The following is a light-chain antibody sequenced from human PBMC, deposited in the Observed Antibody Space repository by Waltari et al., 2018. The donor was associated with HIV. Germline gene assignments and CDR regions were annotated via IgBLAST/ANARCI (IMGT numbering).Light chain of an antibody. CDR2: EVS. CDR1: SSDVGGYNY. V-gene: IGLV2-11*01. Sequence: QSALTQPRSVSGSPGQSVTISCTGTSSDVGGYNYVSWYQQHPGKAPKLMIYEVSKRPSGVPDRVSGSKSGNTASLTISGLQAEDESDYYCCSYAGSYTVYVFGTVTKFTVL. J-gene: IGLJ1*01. CDR3: CSYAGSYTVYV.